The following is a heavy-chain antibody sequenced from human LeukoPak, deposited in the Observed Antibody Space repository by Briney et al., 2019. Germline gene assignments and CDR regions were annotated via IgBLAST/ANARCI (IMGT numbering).Heavy chain of an antibody. J-gene: IGHJ4*02. CDR1: VYTFTGYY. Sequence: GASVKVSCKPSVYTFTGYYLHWVRQGPGQGVEWMGWIKPNNGDTNYAQKFQGRVTMTRDTSISTGYMELSRLRSDDTAVYYCARTTPFDYWGQGTLVTVSS. D-gene: IGHD1-1*01. CDR2: IKPNNGDT. CDR3: ARTTPFDY. V-gene: IGHV1-2*02.